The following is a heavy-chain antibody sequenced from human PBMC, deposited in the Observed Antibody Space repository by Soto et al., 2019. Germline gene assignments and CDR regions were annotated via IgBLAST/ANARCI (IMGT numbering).Heavy chain of an antibody. J-gene: IGHJ4*02. CDR2: INDDGIST. D-gene: IGHD1-1*01. CDR3: TRGPRSTSTGTGAF. Sequence: EMQLVESGGGLVQPGGSMRLSCAASGFTFSMYWMHWVRQVPGKGPEWVSRINDDGISTNYADSVKGRFTISRDNAKNTLYLQMNALRVEDTAVYYCTRGPRSTSTGTGAFWGQGTLVTVSS. CDR1: GFTFSMYW. V-gene: IGHV3-74*01.